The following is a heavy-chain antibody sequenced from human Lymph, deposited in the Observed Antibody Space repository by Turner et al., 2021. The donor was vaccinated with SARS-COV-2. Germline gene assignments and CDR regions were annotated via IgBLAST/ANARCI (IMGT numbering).Heavy chain of an antibody. Sequence: QVQLVQSGAEVKKPGAPVQVSCKASGYTFTSYDINWVPQATGQGLEWVGWMNPNSGNTGYAQKFQGRVTMTRNISISTAYMELSTLISEDTAVYYCARGRYSGGGMDVWGQGTTVTVSS. V-gene: IGHV1-8*01. J-gene: IGHJ6*02. CDR1: GYTFTSYD. D-gene: IGHD1-26*01. CDR2: MNPNSGNT. CDR3: ARGRYSGGGMDV.